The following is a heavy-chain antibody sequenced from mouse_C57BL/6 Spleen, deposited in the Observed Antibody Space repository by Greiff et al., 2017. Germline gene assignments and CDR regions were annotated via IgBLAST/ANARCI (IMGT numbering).Heavy chain of an antibody. CDR2: IYPGDGDT. D-gene: IGHD2-3*01. Sequence: VQLQQSGPELVKPGASVKISCKASGYAFSSSWMNWVKQRPGKGLEWIGRIYPGDGDTNYNGKFKGKATLTADKSSSTAYMQLSSLTSEDSAVYFCARSYDGSYWYFDVWGTGTTVTVSS. CDR3: ARSYDGSYWYFDV. V-gene: IGHV1-82*01. J-gene: IGHJ1*03. CDR1: GYAFSSSW.